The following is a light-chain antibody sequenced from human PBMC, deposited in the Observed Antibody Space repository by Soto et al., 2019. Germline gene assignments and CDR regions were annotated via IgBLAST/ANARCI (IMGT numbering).Light chain of an antibody. Sequence: DTQMTQSPSAMSASVGDRVTITCRASRDITKYVAWFQQKPGQVPKRLIYAASSLHRGVPSRFSGSGSGTEFTLTISSLQPEDFATYYCLQHNTYPHTFGQGTKLEIK. V-gene: IGKV1-17*03. CDR1: RDITKY. J-gene: IGKJ2*01. CDR2: AAS. CDR3: LQHNTYPHT.